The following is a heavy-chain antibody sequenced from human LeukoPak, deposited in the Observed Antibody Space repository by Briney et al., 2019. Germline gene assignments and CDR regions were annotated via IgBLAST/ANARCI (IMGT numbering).Heavy chain of an antibody. CDR2: IYYTGST. J-gene: IGHJ4*02. V-gene: IGHV4-59*12. CDR1: GGSISTYY. D-gene: IGHD3-10*01. Sequence: SETLSLTCTVSGGSISTYYWSWIRQPPGKGLEWIGYIYYTGSTNYNPSLKSRATISVDTSKNQFSLKLYSVTAADTAVYYCAGSGVRGVDYYFDYWGQGTLVTVSS. CDR3: AGSGVRGVDYYFDY.